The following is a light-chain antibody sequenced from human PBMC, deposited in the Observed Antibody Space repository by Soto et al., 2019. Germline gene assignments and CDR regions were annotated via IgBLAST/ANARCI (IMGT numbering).Light chain of an antibody. Sequence: QSVLTQPASVSGFPGQSITISCTGTSSDVGGYKYVSWYQQHPGKAPKLMTYDVTNRPSGVSNRFSGSKSGNTASLTISGLQAEDEADYYCSSYTSSRTWVFGGGTKLTVL. CDR3: SSYTSSRTWV. CDR2: DVT. CDR1: SSDVGGYKY. V-gene: IGLV2-14*01. J-gene: IGLJ3*02.